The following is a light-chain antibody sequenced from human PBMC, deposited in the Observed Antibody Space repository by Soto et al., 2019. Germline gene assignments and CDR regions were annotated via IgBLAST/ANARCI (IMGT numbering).Light chain of an antibody. V-gene: IGKV1-27*01. Sequence: DIQMTQSPSSLSASVGDRVTITCRASQGISNYLAWYQQIPGKVPKLLISAASTLQSGVTSRFSGSVSGTDFTLTISSLQPEDVATYYCQKYTNVPAFGGGTKVEIK. CDR2: AAS. CDR1: QGISNY. J-gene: IGKJ4*01. CDR3: QKYTNVPA.